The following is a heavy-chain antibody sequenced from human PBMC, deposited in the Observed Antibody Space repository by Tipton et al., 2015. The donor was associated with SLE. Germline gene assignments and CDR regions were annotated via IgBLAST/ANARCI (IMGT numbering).Heavy chain of an antibody. Sequence: SLRLSCAASGFTFDDYSMHWVRQAPGKGLEWVSLINWDGSRTYYADSVKGRFTISRDNSKNSLYLQMDSLRTEDTALYYCAKDKARASRSGSFLDYWGQGTLVTVSS. V-gene: IGHV3-43*01. CDR2: INWDGSRT. CDR1: GFTFDDYS. J-gene: IGHJ4*02. D-gene: IGHD1-26*01. CDR3: AKDKARASRSGSFLDY.